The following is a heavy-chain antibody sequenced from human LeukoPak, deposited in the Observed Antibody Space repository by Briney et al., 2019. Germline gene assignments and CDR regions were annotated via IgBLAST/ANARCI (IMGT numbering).Heavy chain of an antibody. Sequence: SVKVSCKASGGTFSSYAMSWVRQAPGQGLEWIGGIIPIFGTANYAQKFQGRVTITADKSTSTAYMELSSLRSEDTAVYYCARDSSSGWTSFDYWGQGTLVTVSS. CDR3: ARDSSSGWTSFDY. CDR2: IIPIFGTA. CDR1: GGTFSSYA. D-gene: IGHD6-19*01. J-gene: IGHJ4*02. V-gene: IGHV1-69*06.